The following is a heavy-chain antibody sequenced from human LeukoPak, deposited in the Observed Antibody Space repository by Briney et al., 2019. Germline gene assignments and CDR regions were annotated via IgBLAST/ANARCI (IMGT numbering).Heavy chain of an antibody. D-gene: IGHD3-22*01. Sequence: GGSLRLSCAASGFAFSDFYMSWIRQAPGKGLEWVSYITRSGPTIYYADSVKGRFTISRDNAKNSLFLQMNSLRADDTAVYYCARDLGYYYDSRGFDYWGQGTLVTVSS. V-gene: IGHV3-11*04. CDR1: GFAFSDFY. CDR3: ARDLGYYYDSRGFDY. J-gene: IGHJ4*02. CDR2: ITRSGPTI.